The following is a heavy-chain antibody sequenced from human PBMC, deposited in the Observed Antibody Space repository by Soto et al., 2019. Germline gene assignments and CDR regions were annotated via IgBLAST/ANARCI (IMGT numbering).Heavy chain of an antibody. CDR1: GFTFSSYG. D-gene: IGHD3-22*01. CDR2: IWYDGSNK. CDR3: ARDTPFYYDIARSLDY. J-gene: IGHJ4*02. Sequence: GGSLRLSCAASGFTFSSYGMHWVRQAPGKGLEWVAVIWYDGSNKYYADSVKGRFTISRDNSKNTLYLQMNSLRAEDTAVYYCARDTPFYYDIARSLDYWGQGTLVTVSS. V-gene: IGHV3-33*01.